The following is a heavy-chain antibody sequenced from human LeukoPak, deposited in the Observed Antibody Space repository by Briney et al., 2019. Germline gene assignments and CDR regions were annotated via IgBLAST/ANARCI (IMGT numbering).Heavy chain of an antibody. J-gene: IGHJ4*02. Sequence: SVKVSCKASGGTFSSYAISWVRQAPGQGLEWMGRIIPILGIANYAQKFQGRVTITADKSTSTAYMELSSLRSEDTAVYYCARSSIVATRWSSGVDYWGQGTLVTVSS. D-gene: IGHD5-12*01. V-gene: IGHV1-69*04. CDR2: IIPILGIA. CDR3: ARSSIVATRWSSGVDY. CDR1: GGTFSSYA.